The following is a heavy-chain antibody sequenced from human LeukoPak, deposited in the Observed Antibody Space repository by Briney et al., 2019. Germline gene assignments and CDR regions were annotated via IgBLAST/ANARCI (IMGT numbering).Heavy chain of an antibody. CDR1: GGSFSGYY. CDR2: INHSGST. D-gene: IGHD3-3*01. CDR3: ARGRPIFGVAYYMDV. Sequence: PSETLSLTCAVYGGSFSGYYWSWIRQPPGKGLEWIGEINHSGSTNYNPSLKSRVTISVDTSKNRFSLKLNSVAAADTAVYYCARGRPIFGVAYYMDVWGKGTTVTVSS. V-gene: IGHV4-34*01. J-gene: IGHJ6*03.